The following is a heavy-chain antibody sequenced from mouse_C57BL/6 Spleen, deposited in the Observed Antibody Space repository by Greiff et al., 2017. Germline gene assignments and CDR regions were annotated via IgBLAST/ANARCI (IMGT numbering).Heavy chain of an antibody. CDR2: IRNKANGYTT. CDR1: GFTFTDYY. CDR3: ARYTLAYAMDY. V-gene: IGHV7-3*01. J-gene: IGHJ4*01. Sequence: QVESGGGLVQPGGSLSLSCAASGFTFTDYYMSWVRQPPGKALEWLGFIRNKANGYTTEYSASVKGMFTISRDNSQSILYLQMNALRAEDRATYYCARYTLAYAMDYWGQGTSVTVSS. D-gene: IGHD4-1*01.